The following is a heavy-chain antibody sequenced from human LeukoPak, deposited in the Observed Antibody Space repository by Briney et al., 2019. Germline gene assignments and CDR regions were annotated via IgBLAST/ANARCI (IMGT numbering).Heavy chain of an antibody. CDR2: ISSSGSTI. D-gene: IGHD3-16*02. Sequence: GGSLRLSCAASGFTFSDYYMSWIRQAPGKGLEWVSYISSSGSTIYYADSVKGRFTISRDNAKNSLYLQMNSLRAEDTAVYYCAKDESYEEIDYWGQGTLVTVSS. CDR3: AKDESYEEIDY. CDR1: GFTFSDYY. V-gene: IGHV3-11*01. J-gene: IGHJ4*02.